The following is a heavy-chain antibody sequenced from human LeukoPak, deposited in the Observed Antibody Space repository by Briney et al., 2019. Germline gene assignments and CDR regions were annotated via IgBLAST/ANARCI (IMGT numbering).Heavy chain of an antibody. CDR1: GGSINSYY. Sequence: SETLSLTCTVSGGSINSYYWSWIRQPPGKGLEWIAFIHYGGTTKYNPSLESRVTISVDTSKNQFSLKLSSVTAADTAVYYCARQRGRWDSFDYWGQGTLVTVSS. CDR2: IHYGGTT. CDR3: ARQRGRWDSFDY. J-gene: IGHJ4*02. D-gene: IGHD1-26*01. V-gene: IGHV4-59*08.